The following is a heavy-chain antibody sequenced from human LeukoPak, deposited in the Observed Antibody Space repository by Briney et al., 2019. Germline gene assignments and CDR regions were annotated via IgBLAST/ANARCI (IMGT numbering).Heavy chain of an antibody. CDR2: IIPMFGST. CDR1: GGSFTNCP. Sequence: SVKVSCKASGGSFTNCPFHWVRQAPGQGLEWMGGIIPMFGSTDYAQKVQGRIAMTTDTSTNTAYMELRSLRSDDTAVYYCARGLYFDLLTGYPFDLWGQGTLVTVSS. CDR3: ARGLYFDLLTGYPFDL. V-gene: IGHV1-69*05. J-gene: IGHJ5*02. D-gene: IGHD3-9*01.